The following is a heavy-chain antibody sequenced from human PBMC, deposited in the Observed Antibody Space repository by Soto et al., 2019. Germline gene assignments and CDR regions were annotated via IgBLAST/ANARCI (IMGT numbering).Heavy chain of an antibody. J-gene: IGHJ4*02. V-gene: IGHV3-11*06. D-gene: IGHD6-6*01. CDR2: ISSSSSYT. Sequence: GGSLRLSCAASGFTFSDYYMSWIRQAPGKGLEWVSYISSSSSYTNYADSVKGRCTISRDNAKNSLYLQMNSLRAEDTAVYYCATFGIAARGYFDYWGQGTLVTVSS. CDR3: ATFGIAARGYFDY. CDR1: GFTFSDYY.